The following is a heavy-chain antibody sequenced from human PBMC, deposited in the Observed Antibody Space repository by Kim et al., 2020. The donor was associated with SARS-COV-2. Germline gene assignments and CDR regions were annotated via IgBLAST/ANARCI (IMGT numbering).Heavy chain of an antibody. CDR3: ARVVYDSSGYYLRGYYY. CDR2: ISYDGSNK. J-gene: IGHJ6*01. V-gene: IGHV3-30*04. D-gene: IGHD3-22*01. Sequence: GGSLRLSCAASGFTFSSYAMHWVRQAPGKGLEWVAVISYDGSNKYYADSVKGRFTISRDNSKNTLYLQMNSLRAEDTAVYYCARVVYDSSGYYLRGYYY. CDR1: GFTFSSYA.